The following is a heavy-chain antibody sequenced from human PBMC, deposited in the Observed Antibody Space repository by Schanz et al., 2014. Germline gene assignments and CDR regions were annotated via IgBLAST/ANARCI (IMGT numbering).Heavy chain of an antibody. V-gene: IGHV3-23*04. D-gene: IGHD1-1*01. J-gene: IGHJ6*02. CDR1: GFTFSSYV. Sequence: EVQLVESGGGFVQPWGSLRLSCAASGFTFSSYVMNWVRQAPGRGLEWVSFISASGDSTSYADSVKGRFTISRDNSKNTLYLQMNSLRDEDTAMYYCARRVPYSFGLDVWGQGATVTVSS. CDR2: ISASGDST. CDR3: ARRVPYSFGLDV.